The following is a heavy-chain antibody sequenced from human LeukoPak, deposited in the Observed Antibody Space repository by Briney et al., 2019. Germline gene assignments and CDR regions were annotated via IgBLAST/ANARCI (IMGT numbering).Heavy chain of an antibody. V-gene: IGHV3-21*01. D-gene: IGHD2-15*01. CDR3: ARDGEYCSGGRCYDSGAFDI. CDR2: ISSTSSYR. CDR1: GFTFSSHS. J-gene: IGHJ3*02. Sequence: GGSLRLSCAASGFTFSSHSMNWVRQAPGKGLEWVSSISSTSSYRNYADSVKGRFTISRDNAESSLYLQMNSLRPEDTAVYYCARDGEYCSGGRCYDSGAFDIWGQGTMVTVSS.